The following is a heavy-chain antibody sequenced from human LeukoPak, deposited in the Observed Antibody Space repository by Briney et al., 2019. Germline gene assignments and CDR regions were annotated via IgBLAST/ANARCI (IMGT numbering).Heavy chain of an antibody. CDR2: INHSGST. CDR1: GGSFSGYY. D-gene: IGHD6-13*01. J-gene: IGHJ6*03. V-gene: IGHV4-34*01. Sequence: SSETLSLTCAVYGGSFSGYYWSWIRQPPGKGLEWIGEINHSGSTNYNPSLKSRVTISVDTSKNQFSLKLSSVTAADTAVYYCARHLAAAGTNYYMDVWGKGTTVTISS. CDR3: ARHLAAAGTNYYMDV.